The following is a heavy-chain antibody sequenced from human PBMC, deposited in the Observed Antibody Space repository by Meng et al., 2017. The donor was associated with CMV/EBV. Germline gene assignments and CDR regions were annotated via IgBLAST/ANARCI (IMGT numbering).Heavy chain of an antibody. V-gene: IGHV3-48*04. D-gene: IGHD2-2*01. Sequence: GGSLRLSCAASGFTFSSYSMNWVRQAPGKGLEWVSYISSSSTIYYADSVKGRFTISRDNAKNSLYLQMNSLRAEDTAVYYCARLDPGPLFCSSTSCYGGFGMDVWGQGTTVTVSS. CDR3: ARLDPGPLFCSSTSCYGGFGMDV. CDR2: ISSSSTI. CDR1: GFTFSSYS. J-gene: IGHJ6*02.